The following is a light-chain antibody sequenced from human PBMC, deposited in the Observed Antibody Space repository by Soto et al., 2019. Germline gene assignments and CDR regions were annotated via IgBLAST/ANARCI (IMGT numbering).Light chain of an antibody. CDR1: QNVGGY. CDR2: DAS. J-gene: IGKJ4*01. Sequence: EIVLTQSPATLSLSPGERATLSCRASQNVGGYLAWYQQKPGQAPRLLISDASNRAAGIPARFSGIGSGTDFTLTISSLEPKDFAVYYRQQRNSWPLTFGGGTKVEIK. CDR3: QQRNSWPLT. V-gene: IGKV3-11*01.